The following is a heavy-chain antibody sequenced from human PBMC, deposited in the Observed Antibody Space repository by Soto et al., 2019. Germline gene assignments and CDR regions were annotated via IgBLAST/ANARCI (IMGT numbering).Heavy chain of an antibody. D-gene: IGHD1-1*01. CDR2: IGTSGDTM. CDR3: AREHGYQVHSLYNWFDP. J-gene: IGHJ5*02. Sequence: GGSLRLSCAASGFTFSNYEMNWVRQAPGKEPEWISYIGTSGDTMHYADSVRGRFTVSRDNAKNSLFLQMTSLRAEDTAVYYCAREHGYQVHSLYNWFDPWGQGTLVTVSS. V-gene: IGHV3-48*03. CDR1: GFTFSNYE.